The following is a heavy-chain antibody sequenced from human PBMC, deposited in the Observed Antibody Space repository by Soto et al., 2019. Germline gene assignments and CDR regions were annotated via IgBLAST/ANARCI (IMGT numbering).Heavy chain of an antibody. CDR1: WFSLSDFL. Sequence: GGSLRLPLAGPWFSLSDFLLARNRQAPREGLEWVSAISGSGSPTYYADSVKGRFTISRDNSKSTLYLQMNSLRADDTAVYYCARDMSGGTYNYYSGMDVWGQGTTVTVSS. V-gene: IGHV3-23*01. CDR3: ARDMSGGTYNYYSGMDV. CDR2: ISGSGSPT. D-gene: IGHD1-26*01. J-gene: IGHJ6*02.